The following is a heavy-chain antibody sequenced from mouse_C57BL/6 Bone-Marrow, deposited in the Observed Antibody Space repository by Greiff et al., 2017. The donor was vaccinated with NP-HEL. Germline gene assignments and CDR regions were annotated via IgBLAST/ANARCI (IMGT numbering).Heavy chain of an antibody. Sequence: QVQLQQSGAELVRPGTSVKVSCKASGYAFTNYLIEWVKQRPGQGLEWIGVINPGSGGTNYNEKFKGKATLTADKSSSTAYMQLSSLTSEDSAVCYWARNYGSSDYWGQGTTLTVSS. CDR1: GYAFTNYL. CDR3: ARNYGSSDY. D-gene: IGHD1-1*01. CDR2: INPGSGGT. V-gene: IGHV1-54*01. J-gene: IGHJ2*01.